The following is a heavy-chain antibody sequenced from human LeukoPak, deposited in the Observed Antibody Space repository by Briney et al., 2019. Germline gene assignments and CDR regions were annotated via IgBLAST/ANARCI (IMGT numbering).Heavy chain of an antibody. Sequence: PVGSLRLSCAPSGFTVSSNYMSWVRHTPEKGRECGSVIYSGGNTYYADSVKGRFTISRDSSKNTLYLQMNSLRAEDTAVYYCARVPRSNYDLWFDPWGQGTLVTVSS. J-gene: IGHJ5*02. V-gene: IGHV3-53*01. CDR2: IYSGGNT. CDR1: GFTVSSNY. D-gene: IGHD4-11*01. CDR3: ARVPRSNYDLWFDP.